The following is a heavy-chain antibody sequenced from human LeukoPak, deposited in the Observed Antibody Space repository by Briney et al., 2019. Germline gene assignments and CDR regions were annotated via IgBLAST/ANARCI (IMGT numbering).Heavy chain of an antibody. CDR1: GFTFSNAW. D-gene: IGHD1-26*01. Sequence: GGSLRLSCAASGFTFSNAWMNWVRQAPVKGLEWVGRVKSKTDGGTTDYAAPVKGRFTISRDDSKNTLYLQMSSLKTEDTAVYYCTTQLRGSYYDYWGQGTLVTVSS. CDR2: VKSKTDGGTT. J-gene: IGHJ4*02. CDR3: TTQLRGSYYDY. V-gene: IGHV3-15*01.